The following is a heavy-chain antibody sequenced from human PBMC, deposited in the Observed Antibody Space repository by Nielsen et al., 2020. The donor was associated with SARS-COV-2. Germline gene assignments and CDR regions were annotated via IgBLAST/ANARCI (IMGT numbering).Heavy chain of an antibody. J-gene: IGHJ4*02. V-gene: IGHV3-30*18. CDR3: AKPLRPRSPYFDY. Sequence: GGSLRLSCAASGFTFSSYGMHWVRQAPGKGLEWVAVISYDGSNKYYADSVKGRFTISRDNSKNTLYLQMNSLRAEDTAVYYCAKPLRPRSPYFDYWGQGTLVTAPQ. CDR1: GFTFSSYG. CDR2: ISYDGSNK.